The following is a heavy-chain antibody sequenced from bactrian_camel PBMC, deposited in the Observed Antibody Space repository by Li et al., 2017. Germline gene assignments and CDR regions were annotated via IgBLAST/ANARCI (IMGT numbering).Heavy chain of an antibody. J-gene: IGHJ4*01. CDR2: INRDGST. CDR3: AADPAPYGGSVVCLSTYDY. Sequence: HVQLVESGGGSVQTGGTLRLSCAASGDTYCMAWFRQAPGKEREGVARINRDGSTYYADSVKGRFTITRDNARNTVYLHMNNLKPEDTAMYYCAADPAPYGGSVVCLSTYDYWGQGTQVTVS. CDR1: GDTYC. V-gene: IGHV3S53*01. D-gene: IGHD6*01.